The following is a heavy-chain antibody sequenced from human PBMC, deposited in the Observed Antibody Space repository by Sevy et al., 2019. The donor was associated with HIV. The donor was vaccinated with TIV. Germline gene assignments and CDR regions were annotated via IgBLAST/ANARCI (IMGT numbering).Heavy chain of an antibody. CDR2: MNPNSGNT. CDR3: ARGNRGLRFLEWSTRYYYYGMDV. Sequence: ASVKVSCKASGYTFTSYDINWVRQATGQGLEWMGWMNPNSGNTGYALKFQGRVTMTRNTSISTAYMELSSLRSEDTAVYYCARGNRGLRFLEWSTRYYYYGMDVWGQGTTVTVSS. CDR1: GYTFTSYD. D-gene: IGHD3-3*01. V-gene: IGHV1-8*01. J-gene: IGHJ6*02.